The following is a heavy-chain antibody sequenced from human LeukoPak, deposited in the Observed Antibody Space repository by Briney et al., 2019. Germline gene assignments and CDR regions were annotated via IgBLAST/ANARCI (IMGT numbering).Heavy chain of an antibody. J-gene: IGHJ4*02. CDR3: ARSVTMTGIDY. Sequence: GGCLRLSCTASGFAFSAYSMNWVRQAPGKGLQWVSSISRDSKYIYYADSLKGRFTISRDNAKNSLYMQMNSLRAEDTAVYYCARSVTMTGIDYWGQGILVTVSS. CDR2: ISRDSKYI. D-gene: IGHD4-17*01. CDR1: GFAFSAYS. V-gene: IGHV3-21*01.